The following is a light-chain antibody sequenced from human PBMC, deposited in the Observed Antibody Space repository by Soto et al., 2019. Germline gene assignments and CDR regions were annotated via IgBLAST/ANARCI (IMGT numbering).Light chain of an antibody. Sequence: EIVLTQSPATLSLSPGQRATLSCRASQSVNSFLAWYQQKPGQPPRLLIYDASNRATGIPARFSGSGSGRDFTLTISSLEPEDFAVYYCQQRSNWPSTFGGGTRLEIK. CDR1: QSVNSF. CDR2: DAS. CDR3: QQRSNWPST. V-gene: IGKV3-11*02. J-gene: IGKJ5*01.